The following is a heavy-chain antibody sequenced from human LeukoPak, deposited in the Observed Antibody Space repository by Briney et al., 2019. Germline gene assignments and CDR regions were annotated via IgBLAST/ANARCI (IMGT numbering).Heavy chain of an antibody. CDR3: ARGDWNDPGDAFDI. Sequence: PGRSLRLSCAASGFTFSSYAMHWVRQAPGKGLEWVAVISYDGSNEYFADSVKGRFTISRDNSKNTLYLLMNSPRAEDTAVYYCARGDWNDPGDAFDIWGQGTMVTVSS. J-gene: IGHJ3*02. V-gene: IGHV3-30*04. CDR2: ISYDGSNE. CDR1: GFTFSSYA. D-gene: IGHD1-1*01.